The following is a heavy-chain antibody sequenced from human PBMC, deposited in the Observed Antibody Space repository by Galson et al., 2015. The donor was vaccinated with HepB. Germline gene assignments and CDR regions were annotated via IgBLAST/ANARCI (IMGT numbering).Heavy chain of an antibody. CDR3: ARDGGPALTQCDYFDY. CDR2: INPSGGST. Sequence: SVKVSCKASGYIFTSYYMHWVRQAPGQGLEWMGIINPSGGSTSYAQKFQGRVTMTRDTSTSTVYMELSSLRSEGTAVYYCARDGGPALTQCDYFDYWGQGTLVTVSS. V-gene: IGHV1-46*01. CDR1: GYIFTSYY. J-gene: IGHJ4*02. D-gene: IGHD3-16*01.